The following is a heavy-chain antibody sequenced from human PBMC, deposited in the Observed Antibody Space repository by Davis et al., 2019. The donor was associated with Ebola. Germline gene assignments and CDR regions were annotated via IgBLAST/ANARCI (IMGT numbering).Heavy chain of an antibody. D-gene: IGHD5-12*01. CDR3: ARPPIYGGDDLDFDN. J-gene: IGHJ4*02. Sequence: RYSPSFQGQVTISADKSISTAYLQWSSLQASDTAIYYCARPPIYGGDDLDFDNWGQGTLVTVSS. V-gene: IGHV5-51*01.